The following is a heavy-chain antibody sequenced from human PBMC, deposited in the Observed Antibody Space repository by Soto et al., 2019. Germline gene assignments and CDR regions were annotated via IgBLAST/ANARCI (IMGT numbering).Heavy chain of an antibody. CDR1: GYSFTSYW. CDR2: IYPGDSDT. CDR3: ARTSAAGKYYYGMDV. Sequence: EALKISCKGSGYSFTSYWIGWVRQMPGKGLEWMGIIYPGDSDTRYSPSFQGQVTISADKSISTAYLQWSSLKASDTAMYYCARTSAAGKYYYGMDVWGQGTTVTAP. V-gene: IGHV5-51*01. D-gene: IGHD6-13*01. J-gene: IGHJ6*02.